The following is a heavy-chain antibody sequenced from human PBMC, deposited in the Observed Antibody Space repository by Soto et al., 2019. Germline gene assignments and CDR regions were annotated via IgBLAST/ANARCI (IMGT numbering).Heavy chain of an antibody. CDR3: GRTTAGGSETYCNSWFGS. CDR1: GGAFSGYY. V-gene: IGHV4-34*04. Sequence: SETLSLTCAVDGGAFSGYYWSWIRQRPGRGLEWIGEINHSGTTNNNPSLKSRGTISVDTAKNKCSQKVSSVTAADTAVCDCGRTTAGGSETYCNSWFGSWGKVTLVIFAS. J-gene: IGHJ5*01. CDR2: INHSGTT. D-gene: IGHD3-10*01.